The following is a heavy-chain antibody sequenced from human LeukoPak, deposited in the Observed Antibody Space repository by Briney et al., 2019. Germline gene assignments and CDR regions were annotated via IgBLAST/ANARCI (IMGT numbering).Heavy chain of an antibody. V-gene: IGHV3-13*01. CDR3: VRGGSPEAFDI. CDR1: GFRFSTYD. Sequence: GGSLRLSCAVSGFRFSTYDMHRVRQATGKGLEWVSGIGTTGDTYYLGSVKGRFTISRENAKNSLYLQMNSLRDGDTAVYYCVRGGSPEAFDIWGQGTMVTVSS. J-gene: IGHJ3*02. D-gene: IGHD3-16*01. CDR2: IGTTGDT.